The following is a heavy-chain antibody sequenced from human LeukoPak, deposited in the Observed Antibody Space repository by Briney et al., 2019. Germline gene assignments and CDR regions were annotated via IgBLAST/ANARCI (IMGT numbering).Heavy chain of an antibody. V-gene: IGHV3-74*01. CDR2: INGDGSSTNADGSST. Sequence: GGSLRLSCAASGFTFSNYWMHWVRQVPGKGLVWVSRINGDGSSTNADGSSTNYADSVKGRFTISRDNAKSTLYLQMNSLRAEDTAVYYCARATTTMARAFDIWGQGTMVTVSS. D-gene: IGHD5-18*01. CDR1: GFTFSNYW. J-gene: IGHJ3*02. CDR3: ARATTTMARAFDI.